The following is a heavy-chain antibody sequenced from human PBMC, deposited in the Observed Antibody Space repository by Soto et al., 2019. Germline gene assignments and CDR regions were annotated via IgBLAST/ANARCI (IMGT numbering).Heavy chain of an antibody. V-gene: IGHV3-64*01. CDR2: ISSNGGST. CDR1: GFTFSSYA. J-gene: IGHJ3*02. D-gene: IGHD3-16*01. CDR3: ARDRGGYAFDI. Sequence: VPPGGSLRLSCAASGFTFSSYAMHWVRQAPGKGLEYVSAISSNGGSTYYANSVKGRFTISRDNSKNTLYLQMGSLRAEDMAVYYCARDRGGYAFDIWGQGTMVTVSS.